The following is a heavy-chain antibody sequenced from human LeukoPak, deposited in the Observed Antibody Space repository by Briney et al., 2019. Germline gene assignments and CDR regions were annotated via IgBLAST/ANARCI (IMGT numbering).Heavy chain of an antibody. CDR3: ARVRPGQWLLRDAFDI. V-gene: IGHV3-21*01. D-gene: IGHD6-19*01. Sequence: GGSLRLSCAASGFTFSNAWMSWVRQAPGKGLEWVSSISSSSSYIYYSDSVKGRFTISRDNAKNSLHLQMNSLRAEDTALYYCARVRPGQWLLRDAFDIWGQGTMVTVSS. CDR2: ISSSSSYI. J-gene: IGHJ3*02. CDR1: GFTFSNAW.